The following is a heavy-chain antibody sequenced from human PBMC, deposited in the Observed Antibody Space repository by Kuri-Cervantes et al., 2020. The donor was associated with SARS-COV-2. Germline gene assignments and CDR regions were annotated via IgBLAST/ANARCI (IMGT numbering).Heavy chain of an antibody. CDR2: INPNSGGT. Sequence: ASVKVSCKASGYTFAGYYMHWVRQAPGQGLGWMGWINPNSGGTNYAQKFQGWVTMTRDTSISTAYMELSRLRSDDTAVYYRARYCGGKRPYFDYWGQGTPVTVSS. CDR3: ARYCGGKRPYFDY. CDR1: GYTFAGYY. V-gene: IGHV1-2*04. J-gene: IGHJ4*02. D-gene: IGHD2-15*01.